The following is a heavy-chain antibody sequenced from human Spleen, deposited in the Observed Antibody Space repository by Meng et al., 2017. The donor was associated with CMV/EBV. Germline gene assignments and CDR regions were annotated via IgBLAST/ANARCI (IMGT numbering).Heavy chain of an antibody. CDR3: ARDLYAVRDDAGIYFRWFDP. CDR2: ISTANKYI. J-gene: IGHJ5*02. V-gene: IGHV3-21*01. Sequence: MNCVRQCPGKGLRWVASISTANKYIYYADAGNGRFTISRDNAKNSLFLQMNNPRAEDSAVYHCARDLYAVRDDAGIYFRWFDPWGQGTLVTVSS. D-gene: IGHD2/OR15-2a*01.